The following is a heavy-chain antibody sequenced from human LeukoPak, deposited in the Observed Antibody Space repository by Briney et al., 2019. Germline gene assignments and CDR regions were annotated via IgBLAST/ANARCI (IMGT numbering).Heavy chain of an antibody. V-gene: IGHV3-53*01. D-gene: IGHD5-12*01. CDR1: GFTVSSNY. J-gene: IGHJ4*02. CDR3: ARGSGYSGYGFDY. Sequence: GGSLRLSCAASGFTVSSNYMSWVRQAPGKGLEWVSVIYGGGSTKYADSVQGRFTTPRDSSKNTLYLQMNSLRAEDTAVYYCARGSGYSGYGFDYWGQGTLVTVSS. CDR2: IYGGGST.